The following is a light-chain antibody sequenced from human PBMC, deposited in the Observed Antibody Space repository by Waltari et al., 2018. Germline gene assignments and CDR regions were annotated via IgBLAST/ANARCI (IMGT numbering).Light chain of an antibody. V-gene: IGKV3-11*01. CDR3: QQRHNWPLT. CDR2: DAS. CDR1: EGVISY. J-gene: IGKJ4*01. Sequence: EIVLTHSPATLSLSPGVGATPSCRASEGVISYLACYQQKPGQAPRLLIYDASNRASGIPARFSGSGSGTDFSLSISSLEPEDFAVYYCQQRHNWPLTFGGGTKVEIK.